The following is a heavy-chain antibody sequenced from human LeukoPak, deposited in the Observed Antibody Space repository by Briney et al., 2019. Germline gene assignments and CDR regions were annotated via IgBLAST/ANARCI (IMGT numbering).Heavy chain of an antibody. Sequence: SETLSLTCTVSGGSISSYYWSWIRRPAGKGLEWIGRIYTSGSTNYNPSLKSRVTMSVDTSKNQFSLKLSSVTAADTAVYYCAREPPPQYYYDSSGYYLGAWFDPWGQGTLVTVSS. CDR1: GGSISSYY. V-gene: IGHV4-4*07. J-gene: IGHJ5*02. CDR3: AREPPPQYYYDSSGYYLGAWFDP. D-gene: IGHD3-22*01. CDR2: IYTSGST.